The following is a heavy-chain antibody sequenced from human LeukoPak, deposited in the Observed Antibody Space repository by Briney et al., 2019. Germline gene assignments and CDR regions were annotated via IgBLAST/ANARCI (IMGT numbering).Heavy chain of an antibody. CDR1: GFTFTSSA. CDR3: AAEVVTIFGVPEGAFDI. D-gene: IGHD3-3*01. Sequence: ASVKVSCKASGFTFTSSAVQWVRQARGQRLEWIGWIVVGSGNTNYAQKFQERVTITRDMSTSTAYMELSSLRSEDTAVYYCAAEVVTIFGVPEGAFDIWGQGTMVTVSS. J-gene: IGHJ3*02. CDR2: IVVGSGNT. V-gene: IGHV1-58*01.